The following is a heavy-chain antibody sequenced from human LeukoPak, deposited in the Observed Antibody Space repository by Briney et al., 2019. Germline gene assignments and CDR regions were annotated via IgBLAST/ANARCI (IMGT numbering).Heavy chain of an antibody. D-gene: IGHD3-10*01. Sequence: SGPTLVNPTQTLTLTCTFSGFSLSTSGVGVGWIRQPPGKALEWLALIYWDDDKHYSPSLKSRLTITKDTSKNQVVLTMTNMDPVDTATYYCALEIPDYYGSGSYPGYWGQGTLVTVSS. J-gene: IGHJ4*02. CDR2: IYWDDDK. CDR1: GFSLSTSGVG. V-gene: IGHV2-5*02. CDR3: ALEIPDYYGSGSYPGY.